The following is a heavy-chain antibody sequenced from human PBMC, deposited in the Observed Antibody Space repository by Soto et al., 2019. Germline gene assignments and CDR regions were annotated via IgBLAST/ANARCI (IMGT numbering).Heavy chain of an antibody. CDR3: ARDTPHRGDSSEIDP. D-gene: IGHD3-22*01. Sequence: QVQLVQSGAEVKKPGASVKVSCKTSGYSFTTYGISSVRQAPGQGLEWMGWISSYNGKTNYAQKHQGRLTMTTDTSTSTVYRELRSLTSDDTAVYYCARDTPHRGDSSEIDPGGQGTLVTVSS. V-gene: IGHV1-18*01. J-gene: IGHJ5*02. CDR1: GYSFTTYG. CDR2: ISSYNGKT.